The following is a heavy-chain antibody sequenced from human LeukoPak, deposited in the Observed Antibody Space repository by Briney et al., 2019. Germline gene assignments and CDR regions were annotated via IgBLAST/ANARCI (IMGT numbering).Heavy chain of an antibody. CDR1: GFSFSTYT. Sequence: PGRSLRLSCAASGFSFSTYTMNWVRQAPGKGLERVAGIQHDGSRTYYADSVKGRFTISRDNSKNTLYLQMNSLRAEDTAVYYCAKVWDTYYYDSSGSFDYWGQGTLVTVSS. D-gene: IGHD3-22*01. V-gene: IGHV3-30-3*01. J-gene: IGHJ4*02. CDR2: IQHDGSRT. CDR3: AKVWDTYYYDSSGSFDY.